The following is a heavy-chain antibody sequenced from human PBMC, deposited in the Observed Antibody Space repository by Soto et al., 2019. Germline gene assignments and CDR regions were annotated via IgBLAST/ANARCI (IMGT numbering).Heavy chain of an antibody. J-gene: IGHJ6*02. CDR2: IGTAGDT. CDR3: ARVNSGWYTDYYYGMDV. D-gene: IGHD6-19*01. V-gene: IGHV3-13*01. Sequence: PGGSLSLSCAPSGFTFSSYDMHWVRQATGKGLEWVSAIGTAGDTYYPGSVKGRFTISRENAKNSLYLQMNSLRAGDTAVYYCARVNSGWYTDYYYGMDVWGQGTTVTVSS. CDR1: GFTFSSYD.